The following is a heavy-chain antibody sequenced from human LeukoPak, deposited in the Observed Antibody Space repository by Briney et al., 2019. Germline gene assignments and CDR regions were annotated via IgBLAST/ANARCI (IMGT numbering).Heavy chain of an antibody. Sequence: SETLSLTCTVSGGSISSYYWSWIRQPPGKGLEWIGYIYYSGSTNYNPSLKSRVTISVDTSKNQFSLKLTSATAADTAVYYCARGRSSGCYDCWGQGTLVTVSS. CDR1: GGSISSYY. D-gene: IGHD6-19*01. J-gene: IGHJ4*02. CDR3: ARGRSSGCYDC. CDR2: IYYSGST. V-gene: IGHV4-59*01.